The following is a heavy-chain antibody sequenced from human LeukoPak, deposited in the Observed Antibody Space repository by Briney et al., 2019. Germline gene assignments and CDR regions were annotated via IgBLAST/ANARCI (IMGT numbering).Heavy chain of an antibody. CDR3: AKDGGLGGYCSGGSCYIA. D-gene: IGHD2-15*01. Sequence: GGSLRPSCAASGFTFTSYAMSWVRQAPGKGLEWVSGISGSGGRTFYADSVKGRFTISRDNSKNTLYLQMNSLRAEDTAVYYCAKDGGLGGYCSGGSCYIAWGQGTLVTVSS. V-gene: IGHV3-23*01. J-gene: IGHJ5*02. CDR2: ISGSGGRT. CDR1: GFTFTSYA.